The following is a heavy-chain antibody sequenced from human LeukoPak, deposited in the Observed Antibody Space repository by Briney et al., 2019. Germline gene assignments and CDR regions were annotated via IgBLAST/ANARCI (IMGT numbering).Heavy chain of an antibody. D-gene: IGHD6-13*01. CDR2: IHTSGST. CDR1: GGSISSYY. J-gene: IGHJ4*02. Sequence: SETLSLTCTVSGGSISSYYWTWIRQPAGKGLEWIGRIHTSGSTNHNPSLKSRVTMSVDTSNNQFSLKLNSVTAADTAVYYCARQYGPGYSSTWYFDYWGLGTLVTVSS. V-gene: IGHV4-4*07. CDR3: ARQYGPGYSSTWYFDY.